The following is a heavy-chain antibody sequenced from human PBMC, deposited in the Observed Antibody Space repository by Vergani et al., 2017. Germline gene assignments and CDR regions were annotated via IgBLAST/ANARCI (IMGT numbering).Heavy chain of an antibody. CDR1: GFTVSSNY. J-gene: IGHJ4*02. V-gene: IGHV3-53*02. CDR3: ARGRKDSCSSGYYYFDY. CDR2: IYSGGST. D-gene: IGHD3-22*01. Sequence: EVQLVETGGGLIQPGGSLRLSCAASGFTVSSNYMSWVRQAPGKGLEWVSVIYSGGSTYYADSVKGRFTISRHNSKNTLYLQMNSLRAEDTAVYYCARGRKDSCSSGYYYFDYWGQGTLVTVSS.